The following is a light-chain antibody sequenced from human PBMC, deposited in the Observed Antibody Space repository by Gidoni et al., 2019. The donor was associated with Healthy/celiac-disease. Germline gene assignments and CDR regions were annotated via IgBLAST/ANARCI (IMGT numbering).Light chain of an antibody. CDR1: QDSSNY. V-gene: IGKV1-33*01. CDR3: QQYDNLPPFT. CDR2: DAS. Sequence: DFHMPQSPSSLSASVGDRVTITCQASQDSSNYLNWYQQKPGKAPKLLIYDASNLETGVPSRFSGSGSGTDFTFTISSLQPEDIATYYCQQYDNLPPFTFAPGTKVDIK. J-gene: IGKJ3*01.